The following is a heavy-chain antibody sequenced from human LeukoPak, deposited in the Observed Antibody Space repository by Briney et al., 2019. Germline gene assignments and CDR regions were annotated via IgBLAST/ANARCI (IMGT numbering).Heavy chain of an antibody. CDR3: ARDLSDDYDFDY. J-gene: IGHJ4*02. CDR2: ISEGENEK. CDR1: GFTFSSYE. Sequence: PGGSLRLSCAASGFTFSSYEMNWVRQAPGKGLEWVASISEGENEKYYVDSVKGRFTISRGNAKNSLYLQMNSLRAEDTAVYYCARDLSDDYDFDYWGQGTLVTVSS. D-gene: IGHD3-3*01. V-gene: IGHV3-7*01.